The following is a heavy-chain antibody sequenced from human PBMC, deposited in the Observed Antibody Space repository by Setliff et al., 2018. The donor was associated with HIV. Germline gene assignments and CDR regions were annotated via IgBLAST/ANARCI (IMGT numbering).Heavy chain of an antibody. Sequence: SETLSLTCTVSGDSISSGSYYWSWSRQPPGKGLGLIGYIYYSGSTKHNPSLKRRVTISLDTSKNQFSLKLTSVTAADTAVYYCARYSPRGYTLTGPYWGQGTLVTVSS. V-gene: IGHV4-61*01. CDR3: ARYSPRGYTLTGPY. CDR1: GDSISSGSYY. J-gene: IGHJ4*02. D-gene: IGHD6-25*01. CDR2: IYYSGST.